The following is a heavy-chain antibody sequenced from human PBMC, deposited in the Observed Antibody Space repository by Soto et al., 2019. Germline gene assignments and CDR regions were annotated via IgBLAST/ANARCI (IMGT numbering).Heavy chain of an antibody. D-gene: IGHD6-19*01. Sequence: QVQLQESGPGLVKPSGTLSLTCAVSGGSISSTNWWNWVRQPPGKGLEWIGEIFHSGSTNYNPSRKRRLTISIDKSQNQFSLKLSSVTAADTAVYYCARVITWPLAGAFDYWGQGILVTVSS. J-gene: IGHJ4*02. V-gene: IGHV4-4*02. CDR2: IFHSGST. CDR1: GGSISSTNW. CDR3: ARVITWPLAGAFDY.